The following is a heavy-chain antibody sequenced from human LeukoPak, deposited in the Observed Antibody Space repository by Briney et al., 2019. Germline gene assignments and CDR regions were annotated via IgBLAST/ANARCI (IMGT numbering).Heavy chain of an antibody. CDR2: ISSNGGST. CDR3: ARDRSIVATTPYYYYMDV. V-gene: IGHV3-64*01. Sequence: GGSLRLSCAASGFTFRSYAMHWVGQAPGKGLEYVSAISSNGGSTYYANSVKGRFTISRDNSKNTLYLQMGSLRAEDMAVYYCARDRSIVATTPYYYYMDVWGKGTTVTVSS. J-gene: IGHJ6*03. CDR1: GFTFRSYA. D-gene: IGHD5-12*01.